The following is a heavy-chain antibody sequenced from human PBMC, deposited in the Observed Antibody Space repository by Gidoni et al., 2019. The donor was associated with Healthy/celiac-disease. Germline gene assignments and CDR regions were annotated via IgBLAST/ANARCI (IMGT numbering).Heavy chain of an antibody. CDR2: IDYSGRT. J-gene: IGHJ6*02. Sequence: QVQLQESGPGLVKPSQTLSLTCTVSGGSISSGGYYWSWIRQHPGKGLEWIGYIDYSGRTYYNPSLKSRVTISVDTSKNQFSLKLSSVTAADTAVYYCARVPYYDILTGPYGMDVWGQGTTVTVSS. CDR1: GGSISSGGYY. CDR3: ARVPYYDILTGPYGMDV. D-gene: IGHD3-9*01. V-gene: IGHV4-31*03.